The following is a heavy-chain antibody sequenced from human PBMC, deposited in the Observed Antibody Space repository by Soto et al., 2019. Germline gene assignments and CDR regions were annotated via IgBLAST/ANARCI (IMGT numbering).Heavy chain of an antibody. J-gene: IGHJ5*02. D-gene: IGHD2-2*01. CDR3: TTYLYCSSTSCYPENWFDP. Sequence: GGSLRLSCAASDFSVTNAWMSWVRQAPGKGLERVGRIKSKSDCGKTDYAAPVKGRFTISRDDSKNMLFLQMNSLKTEDTAVYYCTTYLYCSSTSCYPENWFDPWGQGTLVTVSS. CDR1: DFSVTNAW. V-gene: IGHV3-15*01. CDR2: IKSKSDCGKT.